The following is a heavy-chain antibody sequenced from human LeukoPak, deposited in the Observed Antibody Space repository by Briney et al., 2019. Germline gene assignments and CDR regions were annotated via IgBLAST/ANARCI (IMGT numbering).Heavy chain of an antibody. Sequence: GASVKVSCKASGFTFTGYCIHWVRQAPGQGLEWMGYINPHSGGTNSPQKFQGRVTMTTDTSISAAYMELSSLISDDTAMYYCVREGNELLSKNFDYWGQGTLVTVSS. D-gene: IGHD2-21*02. J-gene: IGHJ4*02. CDR3: VREGNELLSKNFDY. CDR1: GFTFTGYC. CDR2: INPHSGGT. V-gene: IGHV1-2*02.